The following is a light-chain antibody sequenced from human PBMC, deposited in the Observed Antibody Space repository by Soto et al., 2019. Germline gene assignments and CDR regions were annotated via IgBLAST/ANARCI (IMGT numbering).Light chain of an antibody. CDR1: TSDIGGYDY. CDR3: SSHGGNSPDV. CDR2: EVN. Sequence: QSALTQPPSASGSPGQSVAISCTGTTSDIGGYDYVSWYQQHPGKAPKLMIYEVNKRPSGVPDRVSGSKSGNTASLTVSGLQAEDEADYYCSSHGGNSPDVFGTGTKVTVL. J-gene: IGLJ1*01. V-gene: IGLV2-8*01.